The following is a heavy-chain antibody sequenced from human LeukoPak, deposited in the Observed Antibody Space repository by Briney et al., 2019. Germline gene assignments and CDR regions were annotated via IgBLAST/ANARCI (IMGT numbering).Heavy chain of an antibody. CDR1: GFTFSTYW. D-gene: IGHD5-12*01. J-gene: IGHJ4*02. V-gene: IGHV3-7*03. CDR2: IKHDGSEE. CDR3: ARDRGPNTFDY. Sequence: GGSLTLSCAASGFTFSTYWTTWLRQVPGTGLEWVANIKHDGSEEYYVDSVKGRFTSSRDNAKNSLYLQMNSLRAEDTAVHYCARDRGPNTFDYWGQGTLVTVSS.